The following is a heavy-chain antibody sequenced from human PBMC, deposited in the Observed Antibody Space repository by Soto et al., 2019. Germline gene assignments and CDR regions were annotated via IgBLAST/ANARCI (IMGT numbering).Heavy chain of an antibody. CDR1: GGSISSYY. CDR2: IYYSGST. CDR3: ARHSNRNYGLYYFDY. J-gene: IGHJ4*02. Sequence: SETLFLTCTVSGGSISSYYWSWIRQPPGKGLEWIGYIYYSGSTNYNPSLKSRVTISVDTSKNQFSLKVTSATAADTAVYYCARHSNRNYGLYYFDYWGLGALVTVSS. V-gene: IGHV4-59*08. D-gene: IGHD4-4*01.